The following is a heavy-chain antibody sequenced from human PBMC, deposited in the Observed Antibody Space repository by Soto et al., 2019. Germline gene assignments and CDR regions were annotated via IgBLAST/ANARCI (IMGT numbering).Heavy chain of an antibody. V-gene: IGHV3-23*01. J-gene: IGHJ4*02. D-gene: IGHD3-10*01. CDR1: GFTFSSYA. CDR2: ISGSGGST. Sequence: EVQLLESGGGLVQPGGSLRLSCAASGFTFSSYAMSWVRQASGKGQEWVYAISGSGGSTYYADSVKGRFTISRDNSKNTLYLQMNSRRARDTAVYYCAKSFAYYGSGSYPYYFDYRGQGTMVTVSS. CDR3: AKSFAYYGSGSYPYYFDY.